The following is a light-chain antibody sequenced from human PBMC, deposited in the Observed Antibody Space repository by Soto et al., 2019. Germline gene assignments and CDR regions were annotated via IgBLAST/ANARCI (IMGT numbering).Light chain of an antibody. J-gene: IGLJ7*01. V-gene: IGLV1-40*01. CDR1: SSNIGAGYD. CDR3: QAYDSSLSGAV. Sequence: QSVLTQPPSVSGAPGQRVTISCTGSSSNIGAGYDVHWYQQLPGTAPKLLIYGNSNRPSGVPDRFSGSKSGTSASLAITGRQAEDEADYYCQAYDSSLSGAVFGGGTRFAVL. CDR2: GNS.